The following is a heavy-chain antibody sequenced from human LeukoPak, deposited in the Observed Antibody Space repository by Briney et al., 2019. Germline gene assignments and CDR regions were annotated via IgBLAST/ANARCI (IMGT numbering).Heavy chain of an antibody. CDR2: IYYSGST. J-gene: IGHJ5*02. D-gene: IGHD6-13*01. CDR1: GGSISSYY. Sequence: SETLSLTCTVSGGSISSYYWSWIRQPPGKGLEWIGYIYYSGSTNYSPSLKSRVTISVDTSKNQFSLKLSSVTAADTAVYYCARRRAAAGMGWFDPWGQGTLVTVSS. V-gene: IGHV4-59*08. CDR3: ARRRAAAGMGWFDP.